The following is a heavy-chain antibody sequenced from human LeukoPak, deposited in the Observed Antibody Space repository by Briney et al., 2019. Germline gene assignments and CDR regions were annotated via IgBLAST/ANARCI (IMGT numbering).Heavy chain of an antibody. CDR3: ARRVGKLLPFHFLDL. CDR2: IKQDGSEK. D-gene: IGHD5-12*01. J-gene: IGHJ4*02. V-gene: IGHV3-7*01. CDR1: GFTFSSYW. Sequence: GGSLKLSCAASGFTFSSYWMSWVRQAPGKGLEWVANIKQDGSEKYYVDSVKGRFTISRDNAKNSLYLQMNSLRAEDTAVDYRARRVGKLLPFHFLDLWGQGTLGHVSS.